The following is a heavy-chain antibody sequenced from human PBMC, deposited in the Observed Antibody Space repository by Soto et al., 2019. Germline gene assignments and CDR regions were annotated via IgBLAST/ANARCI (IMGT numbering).Heavy chain of an antibody. V-gene: IGHV1-3*01. CDR1: GYTFTSYA. CDR3: ARIGYSSGWYSFDY. CDR2: INGGNRNT. J-gene: IGHJ4*02. D-gene: IGHD6-19*01. Sequence: QVQLVQSGAEVKKPGASVKVSCKASGYTFTSYAMHWVRQAPGQRLEWMGSINGGNRNTKYSQRFQGRVTITTDTSASTAYMELSSLRSEDTAVYYCARIGYSSGWYSFDYWGQGTLVTVSS.